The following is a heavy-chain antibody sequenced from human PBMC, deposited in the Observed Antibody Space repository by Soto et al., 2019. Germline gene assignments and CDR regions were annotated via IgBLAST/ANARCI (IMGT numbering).Heavy chain of an antibody. J-gene: IGHJ4*02. CDR3: GREVPYGYSRFDY. V-gene: IGHV1-3*01. Sequence: QVHLVQSGAEVKKPGASVKVSCKTSRYTFTNNVIHWVRQAPGQRLEWMGWVNAGNDNTKWSREFQGRLTLTKDTSATTAYVELSSLTSEDAAIYFCGREVPYGYSRFDYWGQGTLVTVSS. CDR1: RYTFTNNV. CDR2: VNAGNDNT. D-gene: IGHD5-18*01.